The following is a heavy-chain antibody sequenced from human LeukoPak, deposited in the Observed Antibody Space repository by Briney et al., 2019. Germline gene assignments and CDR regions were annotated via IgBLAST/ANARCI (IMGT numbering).Heavy chain of an antibody. CDR3: AEDGIRDCSSTSCPLDY. Sequence: GSSVKVSCKASGGTFSSYTIRCVRQSPGHGLEWMGRIIPILGIANHAQKVQGRVKITADKSTSTAYMELSSLRSEDTALFFQAEDGIRDCSSTSCPLDYWGQGTLVTVSS. J-gene: IGHJ4*02. V-gene: IGHV1-69*02. D-gene: IGHD2-2*01. CDR2: IIPILGIA. CDR1: GGTFSSYT.